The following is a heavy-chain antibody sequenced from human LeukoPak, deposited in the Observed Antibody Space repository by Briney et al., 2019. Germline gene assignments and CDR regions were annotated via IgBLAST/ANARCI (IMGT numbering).Heavy chain of an antibody. D-gene: IGHD6-13*01. V-gene: IGHV3-33*01. CDR3: ARVGKAAGTSGWIDP. CDR2: IWYDGSNK. J-gene: IGHJ5*02. CDR1: GFTFSDYA. Sequence: PGGALRLACAASGFTFSDYAMLWVRQGPGKGLEGVAVIWYDGSNKYHADSVKGRFTISRDNSKNMLYLEMNSLKVEDTAVYYCARVGKAAGTSGWIDPWGQGTLVTVSS.